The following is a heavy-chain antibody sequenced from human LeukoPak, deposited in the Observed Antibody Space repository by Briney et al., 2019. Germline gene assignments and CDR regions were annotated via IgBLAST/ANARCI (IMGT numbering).Heavy chain of an antibody. J-gene: IGHJ6*03. D-gene: IGHD4-17*01. CDR1: GYTFTGYY. Sequence: ASVKVSCKASGYTFTGYYMHWVRQAPGQGLEWMGWINPNSGGTNYAQKFQGRVTMTRDTSISTAYMELSRLRSNDTAVYYCARGSTTPAFYYYYMDVWGKGTTVTVSS. CDR2: INPNSGGT. CDR3: ARGSTTPAFYYYYMDV. V-gene: IGHV1-2*02.